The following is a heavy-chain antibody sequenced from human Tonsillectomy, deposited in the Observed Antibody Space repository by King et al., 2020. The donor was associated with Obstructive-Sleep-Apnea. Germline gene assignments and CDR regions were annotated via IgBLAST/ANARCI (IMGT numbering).Heavy chain of an antibody. J-gene: IGHJ4*02. CDR1: GFTFSSYS. Sequence: EVQLVESGGGLVQPGGSLRLSCAASGFTFSSYSMNWVRQAPGKGLQWVSYISSSSSTIYYADSVKGRFTISRDNAKNSLYLQMNSLRAEDTAVYYCEVFSHWGAVAGTALDYWGQGTLVTVSS. V-gene: IGHV3-48*04. D-gene: IGHD6-19*01. CDR2: ISSSSSTI. CDR3: EVFSHWGAVAGTALDY.